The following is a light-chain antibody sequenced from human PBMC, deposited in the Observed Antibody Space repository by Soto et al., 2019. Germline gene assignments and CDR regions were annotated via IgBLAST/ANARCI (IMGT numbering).Light chain of an antibody. CDR1: ESVSTN. Sequence: EVVMTQSPATLSVSPGERATLSCRASESVSTNLAWYQQRPGQAPRLVIYGASTRATGIPARFSGGGSGTEFTLTISSLQSEDFATYHCQQLTSYPRSTFGQGTRLEIK. V-gene: IGKV3-15*01. CDR3: QQLTSYPRST. CDR2: GAS. J-gene: IGKJ5*01.